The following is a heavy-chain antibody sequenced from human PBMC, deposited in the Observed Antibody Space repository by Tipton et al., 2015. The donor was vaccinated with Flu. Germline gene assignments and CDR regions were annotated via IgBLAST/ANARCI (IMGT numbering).Heavy chain of an antibody. V-gene: IGHV4-59*01. CDR1: GGSISSYY. Sequence: TLSLTCTVSGGSISSYYWSWIRQPPGKGLERIGYTYYSGSTNYNPSLKSRVTISVDTSKNQFSLKLSSVTAADTAVYYCAREGRGGTYFDYWGQGTLVTVSS. CDR3: AREGRGGTYFDY. D-gene: IGHD3-10*01. J-gene: IGHJ4*02. CDR2: TYYSGST.